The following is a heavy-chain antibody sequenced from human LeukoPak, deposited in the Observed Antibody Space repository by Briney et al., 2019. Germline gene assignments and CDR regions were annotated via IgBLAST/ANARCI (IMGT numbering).Heavy chain of an antibody. Sequence: GGSLRLSCAASGFTFSSYGMHWVRQAPGKGLEWVAVISYDGSNKYYADSVKGRFTISRDNSKNTLYLQMNSLRAEDTAVYYCAKGKRREMATFFDYWGQGTLVIVSS. V-gene: IGHV3-30*18. CDR2: ISYDGSNK. CDR3: AKGKRREMATFFDY. CDR1: GFTFSSYG. D-gene: IGHD5-24*01. J-gene: IGHJ4*02.